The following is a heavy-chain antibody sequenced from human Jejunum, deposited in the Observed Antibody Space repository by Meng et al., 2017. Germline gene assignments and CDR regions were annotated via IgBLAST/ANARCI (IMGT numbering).Heavy chain of an antibody. CDR1: GASISSSTW. D-gene: IGHD2-2*02. CDR3: ARDSTNTLGSQTYYFDY. J-gene: IGHJ4*02. Sequence: LQLQESGPRLVKPSGTLSLTCAVSGASISSSTWWSWVRQPPGKGLEWIGEIYRSGSTYYNPSLKSRVTISVDKSNNQFSLKLSAVTAADTAVYYCARDSTNTLGSQTYYFDYWGQGTLVTVSS. CDR2: IYRSGST. V-gene: IGHV4-4*02.